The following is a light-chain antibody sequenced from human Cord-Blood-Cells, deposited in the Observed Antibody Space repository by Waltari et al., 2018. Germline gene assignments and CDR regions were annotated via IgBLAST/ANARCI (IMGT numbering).Light chain of an antibody. Sequence: QSALTQPASVSGSPGQSITIPCPGTSRDVWSYNLVSLYQQPPGKAPKLMIYEGSKRPSGVSNRFSGSKSGNKASLTISGLQAEDEADYYCCSYAGSSTFYVVFGGGTKLTVL. V-gene: IGLV2-23*03. CDR2: EGS. J-gene: IGLJ2*01. CDR1: SRDVWSYNL. CDR3: CSYAGSSTFYVV.